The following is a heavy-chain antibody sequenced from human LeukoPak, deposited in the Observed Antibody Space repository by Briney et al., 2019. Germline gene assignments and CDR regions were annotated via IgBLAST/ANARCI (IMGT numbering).Heavy chain of an antibody. CDR2: ISNDGSNI. CDR3: AKELRGGSIWRYYFDY. V-gene: IGHV3-30*18. Sequence: GGSLRLSCAASGFTFSSCEMNWVRQAPGKGLEWVALISNDGSNIYYADSVQGRFTISRDNSKNTLYLQMNTLGAEDTAVYYCAKELRGGSIWRYYFDYWGQGTLVTVSS. D-gene: IGHD6-13*01. J-gene: IGHJ4*02. CDR1: GFTFSSCE.